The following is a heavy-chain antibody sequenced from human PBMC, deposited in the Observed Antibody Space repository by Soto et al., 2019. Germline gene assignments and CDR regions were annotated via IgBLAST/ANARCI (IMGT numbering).Heavy chain of an antibody. D-gene: IGHD6-19*01. J-gene: IGHJ4*02. V-gene: IGHV1-2*02. CDR1: GYTFSDYY. CDR2: INANSGGT. Sequence: AASVKVSCKASGYTFSDYYMHWVRQAPGQGLEWMGWINANSGGTTYAQKFQGRVTMTRDTSTSTAYMELSRLSSDDTAIYYCARLQIEVAGSNWGQGTLVTVS. CDR3: ARLQIEVAGSN.